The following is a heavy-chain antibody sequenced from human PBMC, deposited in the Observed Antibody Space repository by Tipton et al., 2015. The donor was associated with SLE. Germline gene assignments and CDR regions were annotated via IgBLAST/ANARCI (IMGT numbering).Heavy chain of an antibody. Sequence: SLRLSCEVSGFSFGDYAMHWVRQVPGKGLEGVSGIGWNSGSLAYADSVEGRFTISRDNAKNTLFLQMNSLRAEDTAVYYCGRDYYDSGGYYDAFDMWGQGTTVIVSS. J-gene: IGHJ3*02. D-gene: IGHD3-22*01. CDR2: IGWNSGSL. CDR1: GFSFGDYA. V-gene: IGHV3-9*01. CDR3: GRDYYDSGGYYDAFDM.